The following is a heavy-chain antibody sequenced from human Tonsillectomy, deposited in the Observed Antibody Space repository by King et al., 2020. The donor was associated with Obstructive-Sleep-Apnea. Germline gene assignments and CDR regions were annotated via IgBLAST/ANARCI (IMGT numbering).Heavy chain of an antibody. J-gene: IGHJ4*02. Sequence: QLQESGPGLVKPSETLSLTCTVSGGSISSRDYYCGWIRQPPGKGLEWIGSIYYSGSTYYNPSLKSRVTISFDTSKNHFSRRLGSVTAADTAVYYCVREDYGDFECAYWGQGTLVTVSS. CDR2: IYYSGST. D-gene: IGHD4-17*01. CDR1: GGSISSRDYY. V-gene: IGHV4-39*07. CDR3: VREDYGDFECAY.